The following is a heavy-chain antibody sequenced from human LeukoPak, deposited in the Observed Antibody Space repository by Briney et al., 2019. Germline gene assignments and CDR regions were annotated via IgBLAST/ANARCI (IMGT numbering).Heavy chain of an antibody. CDR3: ARGTPSGLIADY. J-gene: IGHJ4*02. CDR2: IIPIFGTA. CDR1: GGTFSSYA. Sequence: SVKVSCKASGGTFSSYAISWVRQAPGQGLEWMGGIIPIFGTANYAQKFQGRVTITTDESTSAAHMELSSLRSEDTAVYYCARGTPSGLIADYWGQGTLVTVSS. V-gene: IGHV1-69*05. D-gene: IGHD6-25*01.